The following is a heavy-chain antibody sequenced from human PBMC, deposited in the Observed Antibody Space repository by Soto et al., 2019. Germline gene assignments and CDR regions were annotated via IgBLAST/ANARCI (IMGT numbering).Heavy chain of an antibody. CDR1: GYTFTGYY. D-gene: IGHD2-15*01. J-gene: IGHJ6*02. Sequence: ASVKVSCKASGYTFTGYYMHWVRQAPGQGLEWMGIINPSGGSTSYAQKFQGRVTMTRDTSTSTVYMELSSLRSEDTAVYYCARPFCSGGSCYYYYGMDVWGQGTTVTVSS. V-gene: IGHV1-46*01. CDR2: INPSGGST. CDR3: ARPFCSGGSCYYYYGMDV.